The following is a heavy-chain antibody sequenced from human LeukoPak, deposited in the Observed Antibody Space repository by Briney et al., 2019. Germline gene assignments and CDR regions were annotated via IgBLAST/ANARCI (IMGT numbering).Heavy chain of an antibody. CDR1: GCNFTNYW. J-gene: IGHJ5*02. V-gene: IGHV5-51*01. CDR3: ARHYGSGNPWVDP. D-gene: IGHD3-10*01. CDR2: IYPGDSDT. Sequence: GESLKISFKGSGCNFTNYWIGWVRPMPGKGLEGVGIIYPGDSDTRYSPAFQGQVTISADKSISTAYLQWNSLKASDTAMYYCARHYGSGNPWVDPWGQGTLVTVSS.